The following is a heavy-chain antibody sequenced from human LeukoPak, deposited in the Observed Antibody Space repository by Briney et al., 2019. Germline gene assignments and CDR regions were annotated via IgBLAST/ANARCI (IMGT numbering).Heavy chain of an antibody. J-gene: IGHJ3*02. CDR2: ISGSGGST. Sequence: GGSLRLSCAASGFTFSSYAMSWVRQAPGKGLEWVSAISGSGGSTYYADSVKGRFTISRDNSKNTLYLQMNSLRAEDTAVYYCAKDKAYGDYGGAFDAFDIWGQGTMVTVSS. V-gene: IGHV3-23*01. CDR1: GFTFSSYA. CDR3: AKDKAYGDYGGAFDAFDI. D-gene: IGHD4-17*01.